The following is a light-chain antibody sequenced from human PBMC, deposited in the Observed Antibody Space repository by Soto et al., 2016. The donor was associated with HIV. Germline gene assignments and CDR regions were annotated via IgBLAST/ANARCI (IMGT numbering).Light chain of an antibody. CDR2: KDT. CDR3: QSVDSSGTYRV. J-gene: IGLJ2*01. CDR1: ALPKQY. Sequence: SYELTQPPSVSVSPGQTARISCSGDALPKQYAFWYQQKPGQAPVLMIYKDTERPSGIPERFSGSSSGTTVTLTISGVQAEDEADYYCQSVDSSGTYRVFGGGTKLTV. V-gene: IGLV3-25*03.